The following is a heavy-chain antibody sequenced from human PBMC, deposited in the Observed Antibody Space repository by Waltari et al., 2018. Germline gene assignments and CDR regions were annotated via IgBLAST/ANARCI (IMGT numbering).Heavy chain of an antibody. CDR1: GYSMRSGYY. D-gene: IGHD3-22*01. J-gene: IGHJ3*02. V-gene: IGHV4-38-2*01. CDR2: IYQSGSS. Sequence: QVQLQESGPGLAKSSETLSLTCDVSGYSMRSGYYWGWIRQPPRKGLEWIASIYQSGSSYYNPALRSRVTISVDTSRNKFSLEMTSVTATDTATYYCVAAKEYYYDGSGDDAFETWGQGTLVTVSS. CDR3: VAAKEYYYDGSGDDAFET.